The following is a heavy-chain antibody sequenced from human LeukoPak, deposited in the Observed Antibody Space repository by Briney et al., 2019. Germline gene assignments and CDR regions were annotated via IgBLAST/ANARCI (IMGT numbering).Heavy chain of an antibody. CDR3: ARGIRIVGATG. Sequence: GGSLRLSCAASGFTFSSYEMNWVRQAPGKGLEWVSYISSSGSTIYYADSVKGRFTISRDNAKNSLYLQMNSLRAEDTAVYYCARGIRIVGATGWGQGTLVTVSS. CDR1: GFTFSSYE. D-gene: IGHD1-26*01. J-gene: IGHJ4*02. CDR2: ISSSGSTI. V-gene: IGHV3-48*03.